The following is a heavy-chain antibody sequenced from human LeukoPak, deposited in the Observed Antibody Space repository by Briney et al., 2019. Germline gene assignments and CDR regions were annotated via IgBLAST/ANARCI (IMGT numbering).Heavy chain of an antibody. CDR2: ISWNSGSI. Sequence: GGSLRLSCAASGFTFSSYWMSWVRQAPGKGLEWVSGISWNSGSIGYADSVKGRFTISRDNAKNSLYLQMNSLRAEDTALYYCAKDIGRAVAYYYGMDVWGQGTTVTVSS. V-gene: IGHV3-9*01. CDR1: GFTFSSYW. CDR3: AKDIGRAVAYYYGMDV. J-gene: IGHJ6*02. D-gene: IGHD6-19*01.